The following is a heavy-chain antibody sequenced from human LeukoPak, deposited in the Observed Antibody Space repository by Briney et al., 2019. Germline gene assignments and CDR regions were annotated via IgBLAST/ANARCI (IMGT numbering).Heavy chain of an antibody. CDR1: GFTFSSYW. D-gene: IGHD6-19*01. J-gene: IGHJ4*02. CDR2: ISGSGGST. Sequence: GGSLRLSCAASGFTFSSYWMSWVRQAPGKGLEWVSAISGSGGSTYYADSVKGRFTISRDNSKNTLYLQMNSLRAEDTAVYYCAKGRVRAVAGTNDYWGQGTLVTVSS. V-gene: IGHV3-23*01. CDR3: AKGRVRAVAGTNDY.